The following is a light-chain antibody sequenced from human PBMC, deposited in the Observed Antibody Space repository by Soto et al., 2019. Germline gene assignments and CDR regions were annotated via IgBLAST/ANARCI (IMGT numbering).Light chain of an antibody. CDR2: LNSDGSH. V-gene: IGLV4-69*01. J-gene: IGLJ3*02. CDR3: QTWSTDIRV. Sequence: QLVLTQPPSASASLGASVKLTCILSSGHNSYAIAWHQQQPETGPRYLMKLNSDGSHSKGDGSPDRFSGSSSGAERYLTISSLQSEDEADYYCQTWSTDIRVFGGGTKLTVL. CDR1: SGHNSYA.